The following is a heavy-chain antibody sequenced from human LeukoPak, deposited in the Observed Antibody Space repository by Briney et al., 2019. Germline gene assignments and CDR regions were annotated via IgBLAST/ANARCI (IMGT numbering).Heavy chain of an antibody. CDR3: ARSIVVVPAAITQGGDFDY. Sequence: SETLSLTCAVYGGSFSGYYWRWIRQPPGKGLEWIGEINHSGSTNYNPSLKSRVTISVDTSKNQFSLKLSSVTAADTAVYYCARSIVVVPAAITQGGDFDYWGQGTLVTVSS. J-gene: IGHJ4*02. D-gene: IGHD2-2*02. CDR2: INHSGST. CDR1: GGSFSGYY. V-gene: IGHV4-34*01.